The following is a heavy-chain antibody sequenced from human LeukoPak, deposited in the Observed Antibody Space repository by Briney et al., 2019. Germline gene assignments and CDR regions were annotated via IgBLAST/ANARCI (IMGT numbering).Heavy chain of an antibody. Sequence: GGSLRLSCAASGLTFTDFWMNWVRLAPGRGLGWLANIKPDGSEKYYVDSVKGRFAISRDNAKNEVYLEMNSLGAEDTGVYYCSGRDSSRSPRAYWGQGTLVSVSS. CDR3: SGRDSSRSPRAY. V-gene: IGHV3-7*01. D-gene: IGHD2-2*01. J-gene: IGHJ4*02. CDR2: IKPDGSEK. CDR1: GLTFTDFW.